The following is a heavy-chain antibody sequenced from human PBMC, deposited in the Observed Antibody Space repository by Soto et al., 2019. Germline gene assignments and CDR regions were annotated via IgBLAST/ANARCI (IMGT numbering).Heavy chain of an antibody. CDR2: IWYDGSNK. CDR3: ARVEQSARDVWFDP. D-gene: IGHD3-16*01. J-gene: IGHJ5*02. V-gene: IGHV3-33*01. Sequence: GGSLRLSCAASGFTFSSYGMHWVRQAPGKGLEWVAVIWYDGSNKYYADSVKGRFTISRDNSKNTLYLQMNSLRAEDTAVYYCARVEQSARDVWFDPWGQGTLVTVSS. CDR1: GFTFSSYG.